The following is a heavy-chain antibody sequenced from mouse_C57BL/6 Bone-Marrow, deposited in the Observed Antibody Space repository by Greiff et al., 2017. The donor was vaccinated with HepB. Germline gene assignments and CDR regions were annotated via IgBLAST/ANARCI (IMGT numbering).Heavy chain of an antibody. J-gene: IGHJ2*01. CDR2: IYPGNSDT. CDR1: GYTFTSYW. V-gene: IGHV1-5*01. D-gene: IGHD2-3*01. Sequence: EVQLQQSGTVLARPGASVKMSCKTSGYTFTSYWMHWVKQRPGQGLEWIGAIYPGNSDTSYNQKFKGKAKLTAVTSASTAYMELSSLTNEDSAVYYCTSPKDGYYYFDYWGQGTTLTVSS. CDR3: TSPKDGYYYFDY.